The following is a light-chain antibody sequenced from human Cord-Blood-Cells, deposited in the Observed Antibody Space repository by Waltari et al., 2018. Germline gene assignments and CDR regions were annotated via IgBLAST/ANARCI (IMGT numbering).Light chain of an antibody. J-gene: IGLJ3*02. CDR1: SSDVGSYQL. CDR3: CSYAGSSTWV. Sequence: QSALTQPASVSGSPGQSITLSCTGTSSDVGSYQLVSWYQQHPSKAPKLMIYEGSKRPSGVSNRFSGSKSGNTASLTISGLQAEDEADYYCCSYAGSSTWVFGGGTKLTVL. V-gene: IGLV2-23*01. CDR2: EGS.